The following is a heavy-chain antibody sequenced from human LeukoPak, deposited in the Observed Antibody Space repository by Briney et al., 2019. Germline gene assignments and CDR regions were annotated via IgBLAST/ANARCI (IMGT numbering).Heavy chain of an antibody. D-gene: IGHD3-22*01. CDR3: ARDTDSPHYYDSSGYLRAEAFDI. Sequence: SETLSLTCAVSGYSISSGYYWGWIRQPPGKGLEWIGSIYHSGSTYYNPSLKSRVTISVDTSKNQFSLKLSSVTAADTAVYYCARDTDSPHYYDSSGYLRAEAFDIWGQGTMVTVSS. V-gene: IGHV4-38-2*02. J-gene: IGHJ3*02. CDR2: IYHSGST. CDR1: GYSISSGYY.